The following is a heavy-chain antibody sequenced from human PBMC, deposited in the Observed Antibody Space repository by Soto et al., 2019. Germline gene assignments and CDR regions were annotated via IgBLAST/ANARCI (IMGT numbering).Heavy chain of an antibody. CDR1: DGSISSSSHY. CDR3: ARVAVGAGSPYFYYGMDV. J-gene: IGHJ6*02. CDR2: IYYSGST. D-gene: IGHD1-26*01. V-gene: IGHV4-39*01. Sequence: PSETLSLTSTVSDGSISSSSHYWGWIRQPPGKGLEWIGSIYYSGSTNYNPSLKSRVTISVDTSKKQFSLKVSSVTAADTAVYYCARVAVGAGSPYFYYGMDVWGQGTTVTVYS.